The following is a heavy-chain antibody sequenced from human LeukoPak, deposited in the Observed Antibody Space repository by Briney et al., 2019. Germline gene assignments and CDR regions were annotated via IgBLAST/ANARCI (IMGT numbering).Heavy chain of an antibody. D-gene: IGHD3-10*01. V-gene: IGHV4-59*12. J-gene: IGHJ4*02. CDR1: GASISSYD. CDR3: AGDYGSGSYRFDY. CDR2: IYHSGST. Sequence: SETLSLTCAVSGASISSYDWSWIRQPPGKGLEWIGYIYHSGSTIYNPSLKSRVTISIDRSKNQFSLKLSSVTAADTAVYYCAGDYGSGSYRFDYWGQGTLVTVSS.